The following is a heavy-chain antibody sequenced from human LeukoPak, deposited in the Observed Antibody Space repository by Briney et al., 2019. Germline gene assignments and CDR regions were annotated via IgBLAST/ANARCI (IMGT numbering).Heavy chain of an antibody. CDR2: INPNSGGT. V-gene: IGHV1-2*06. CDR1: GYTFTGYY. J-gene: IGHJ4*02. Sequence: ASVKVSCKASGYTFTGYYMHWVRQAPGQGLEWMGRINPNSGGTNYAQKFQGRVTMTRDMSISTAYMELSRLRSDDTAVYYCARGLNYYDSSGIDYWGQGTLVTVSS. D-gene: IGHD3-22*01. CDR3: ARGLNYYDSSGIDY.